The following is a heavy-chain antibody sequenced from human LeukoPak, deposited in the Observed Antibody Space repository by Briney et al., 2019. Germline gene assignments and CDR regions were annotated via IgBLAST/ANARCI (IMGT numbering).Heavy chain of an antibody. CDR1: GGSISSYY. J-gene: IGHJ6*02. CDR2: IYYSGST. Sequence: SETLSLTCTVSGGSISSYYWSWIQQPPGKGLEWTGYIYYSGSTNYNPSLKSRVTISVDTSKNQFSLKLSSVTAADTAVYYCARHRYCSGGSCYSRPFGMDVWGQGTTVTVSS. CDR3: ARHRYCSGGSCYSRPFGMDV. V-gene: IGHV4-59*08. D-gene: IGHD2-15*01.